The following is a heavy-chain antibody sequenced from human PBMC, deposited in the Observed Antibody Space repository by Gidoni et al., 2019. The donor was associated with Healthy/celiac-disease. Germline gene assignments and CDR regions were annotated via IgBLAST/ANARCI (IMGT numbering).Heavy chain of an antibody. D-gene: IGHD2-15*01. V-gene: IGHV1-69*18. J-gene: IGHJ5*02. CDR3: ARDPITSETPGRHPPWFAP. CDR1: GGTFSSDA. Sequence: QVELVQSGAGVKKPGSSVKGACKAAGGTFSSDASSWVRQAPGQGLEWMGRIIPIFGTANYAPKFQGSVTLPAAESTSTAYMELSSLRSSDTAVYYCARDPITSETPGRHPPWFAPWGQGTLVPVSS. CDR2: IIPIFGTA.